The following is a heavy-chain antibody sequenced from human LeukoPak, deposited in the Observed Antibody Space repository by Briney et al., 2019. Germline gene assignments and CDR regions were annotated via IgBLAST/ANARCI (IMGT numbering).Heavy chain of an antibody. CDR3: AKGGYGDYYYYMDV. V-gene: IGHV3-23*01. J-gene: IGHJ6*03. D-gene: IGHD4-17*01. CDR1: GFTFSSYS. Sequence: PGGSLRLSYAASGFTFSSYSMSWVRQAPGKGLEWVSAISGSGGSTYYADSVKGRFTISRDNSKDTLYLQMNSLRAEDTAVYYCAKGGYGDYYYYMDVWGKGTTVTVSS. CDR2: ISGSGGST.